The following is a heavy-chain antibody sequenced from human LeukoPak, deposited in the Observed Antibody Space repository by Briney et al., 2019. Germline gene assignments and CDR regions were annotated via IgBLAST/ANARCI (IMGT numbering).Heavy chain of an antibody. D-gene: IGHD5-12*01. Sequence: GGSLRLSCAASGFTFSSYAMSWVRQAPGKGLEWVSAISGSGGSTYYADSVKGRFTIPRDNSKNTLYLQMNSLRAEDTAVYYCAKDAKPYSGYDSAFDYWGQGTLVTVSS. CDR2: ISGSGGST. CDR3: AKDAKPYSGYDSAFDY. J-gene: IGHJ4*02. CDR1: GFTFSSYA. V-gene: IGHV3-23*01.